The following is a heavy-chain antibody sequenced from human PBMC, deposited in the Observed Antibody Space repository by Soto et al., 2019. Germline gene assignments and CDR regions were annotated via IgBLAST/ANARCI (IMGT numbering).Heavy chain of an antibody. Sequence: QVRLQESGPGLVKPSETLSLTCTVSGGSINSSSSYWAWIRQPPGKGLEWIGNIFHSGSTYYNPSLESRVTISVDTSKNQFSLRLSSVTAADTAMYYCSVANSNWFDPWGQGTLVTVSS. CDR3: SVANSNWFDP. CDR1: GGSINSSSSY. CDR2: IFHSGST. J-gene: IGHJ5*02. V-gene: IGHV4-39*01. D-gene: IGHD5-12*01.